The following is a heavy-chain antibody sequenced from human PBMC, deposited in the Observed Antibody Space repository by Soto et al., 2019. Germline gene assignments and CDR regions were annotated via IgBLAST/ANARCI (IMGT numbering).Heavy chain of an antibody. D-gene: IGHD6-6*01. CDR1: GFTFSSYA. J-gene: IGHJ4*02. V-gene: IGHV3-21*01. Sequence: EVQLVESGGGLVKPGGSLRLSCAASGFTFSSYAMTWVRLAPGKGLQWVSSITGSGSYIYFADSLKGRFTISRDNAKNSLWLHMNSLRADDTALYYCARDLSSSVDSWGQGTLVTVSS. CDR2: ITGSGSYI. CDR3: ARDLSSSVDS.